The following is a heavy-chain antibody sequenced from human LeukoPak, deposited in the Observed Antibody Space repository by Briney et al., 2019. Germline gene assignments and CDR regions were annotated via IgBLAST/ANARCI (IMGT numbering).Heavy chain of an antibody. CDR2: IYTTGST. Sequence: SETLSLTCTVSGGSISSYYWTWIRQPPGKGLEWIGRIYTTGSTYYNPSLKSRVTISVDRSKNQFSLKLSSVTAADTAVYYCARDHLTGDYFDYWGQGTLVTVSS. CDR1: GGSISSYY. V-gene: IGHV4-4*07. CDR3: ARDHLTGDYFDY. J-gene: IGHJ4*02. D-gene: IGHD7-27*01.